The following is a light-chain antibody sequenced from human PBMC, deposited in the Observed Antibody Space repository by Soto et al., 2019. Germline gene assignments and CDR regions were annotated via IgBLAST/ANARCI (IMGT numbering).Light chain of an antibody. V-gene: IGKV1-39*01. CDR2: AAS. Sequence: DIQMTQSPSSLSASVGDRVTITCRASQTISNYVNWYQQEPGEAPKLLIHAASSLQGGVPSRFSGGGSGTDFTLTISSLQPEDFATYYCQQTYKTPLTCGGGTKVEI. J-gene: IGKJ4*01. CDR1: QTISNY. CDR3: QQTYKTPLT.